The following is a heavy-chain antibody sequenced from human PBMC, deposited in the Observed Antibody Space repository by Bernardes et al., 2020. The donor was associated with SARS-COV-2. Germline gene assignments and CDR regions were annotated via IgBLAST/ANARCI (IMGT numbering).Heavy chain of an antibody. V-gene: IGHV3-48*04. Sequence: GGSLRLSCAASGFTFSDYSMNWVRQAPGRGLEWVSYFSIPGTTISYADSVKGRFTISRDNAKSLLYLEMNSLRVEDTAMYYCVRDPTSDYWGQGTLVTVSS. CDR1: GFTFSDYS. CDR3: VRDPTSDY. J-gene: IGHJ4*02. CDR2: FSIPGTTI.